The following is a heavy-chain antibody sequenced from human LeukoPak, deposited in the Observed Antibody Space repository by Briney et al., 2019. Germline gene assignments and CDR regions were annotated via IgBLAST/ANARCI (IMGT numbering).Heavy chain of an antibody. CDR1: GFTFSNYW. CDR2: ISSDGTNT. Sequence: GGSLRLSCAASGFTFSNYWMHWVRQSPGKGLVWVSRISSDGTNTNYADSVKGRFTISRDNAENTLYLQMTCLRAEDTAVYYCARDPGHSNYINDYWGQGILVTVSS. D-gene: IGHD4-11*01. V-gene: IGHV3-74*01. CDR3: ARDPGHSNYINDY. J-gene: IGHJ4*02.